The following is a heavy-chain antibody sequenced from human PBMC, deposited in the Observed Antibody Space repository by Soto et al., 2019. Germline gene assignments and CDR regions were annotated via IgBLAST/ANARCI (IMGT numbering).Heavy chain of an antibody. V-gene: IGHV1-18*01. CDR1: GYTFTSYG. CDR3: ARASAPKTKIPHAFHALDI. J-gene: IGHJ3*02. CDR2: ISAYNGNT. D-gene: IGHD3-16*01. Sequence: ASVKVSCKAPGYTFTSYGISWVRQAPGQGLEWMGWISAYNGNTNYAQKLQGRVTMTTDTSTSTAYMELRSLRSDDTAVYYCARASAPKTKIPHAFHALDIWGQGTMVTVSS.